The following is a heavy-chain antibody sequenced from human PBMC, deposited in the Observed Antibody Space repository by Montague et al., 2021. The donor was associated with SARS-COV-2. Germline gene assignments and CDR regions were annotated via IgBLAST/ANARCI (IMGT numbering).Heavy chain of an antibody. V-gene: IGHV3-30*04. J-gene: IGHJ4*02. CDR1: GFTFSSYA. CDR2: ISHDGSNK. CDR3: ASSRGYSSSSPLDY. Sequence: SLRLSCAASGFTFSSYAMHWVRQAPGKGLEWVAVISHDGSNKYYADSVKGRFTISRDNSKNTLCLQMNSLRAEDTAVYYCASSRGYSSSSPLDYWGQGTLVTVSS. D-gene: IGHD6-6*01.